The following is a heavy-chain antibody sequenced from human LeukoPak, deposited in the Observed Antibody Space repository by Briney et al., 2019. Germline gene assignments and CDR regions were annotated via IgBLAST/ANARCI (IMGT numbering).Heavy chain of an antibody. Sequence: PSETLSLTCAVYGGSFSDYHWSWIRQPPGKGLEWIGEINHSGTTKYNPSLKSRVTISVDTSKNQFSLKLGFVTAADTSVYYCARRPPNSGSYYGPSGLDYWGQGTLVTVSS. CDR1: GGSFSDYH. V-gene: IGHV4-34*01. D-gene: IGHD1-26*01. CDR3: ARRPPNSGSYYGPSGLDY. CDR2: INHSGTT. J-gene: IGHJ4*02.